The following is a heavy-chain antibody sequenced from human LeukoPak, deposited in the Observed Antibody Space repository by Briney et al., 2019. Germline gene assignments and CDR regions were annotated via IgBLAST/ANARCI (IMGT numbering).Heavy chain of an antibody. CDR1: GFTVSSNY. CDR2: IYSGGST. Sequence: GGSLRLSCAASGFTVSSNYMSWVRQAPGKGLEWVSVIYSGGSTYYADSVKGRFTISRDNSKNTLYLQMNSLRAEDTAVYYCARDSGSYYYGMDVWGQGTTVTVS. J-gene: IGHJ6*02. CDR3: ARDSGSYYYGMDV. D-gene: IGHD1-26*01. V-gene: IGHV3-53*01.